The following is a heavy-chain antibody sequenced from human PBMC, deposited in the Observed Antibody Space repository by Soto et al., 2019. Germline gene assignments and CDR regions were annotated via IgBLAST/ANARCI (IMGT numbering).Heavy chain of an antibody. CDR2: IHDSGST. CDR1: GASIGTSNW. D-gene: IGHD3-22*01. Sequence: SETLSLTCAVSGASIGTSNWWSWVRQSPGKGLEWIGEIHDSGSTESNPSLKSRVTISLDKSKNQFSLKLSSVTAADTAVYYCARRLYYDSSGFEGGGMDVRGQGTTVTVSS. V-gene: IGHV4-4*02. CDR3: ARRLYYDSSGFEGGGMDV. J-gene: IGHJ6*02.